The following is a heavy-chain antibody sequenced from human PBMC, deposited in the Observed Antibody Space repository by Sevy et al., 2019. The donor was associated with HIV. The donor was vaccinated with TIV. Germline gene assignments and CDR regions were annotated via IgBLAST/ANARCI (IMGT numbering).Heavy chain of an antibody. V-gene: IGHV4-30-4*01. Sequence: SETLSLTCTVSGGSISSGDYYWSWIRQPPGKGLECIGYIYYSGSTYYNTSLKSRVTISVDTSKNQFSLKLSSVTAADTAVYYCARGPVSKPTNYWGQGTLVTVSS. D-gene: IGHD2-8*01. J-gene: IGHJ1*01. CDR2: IYYSGST. CDR1: GGSISSGDYY. CDR3: ARGPVSKPTNY.